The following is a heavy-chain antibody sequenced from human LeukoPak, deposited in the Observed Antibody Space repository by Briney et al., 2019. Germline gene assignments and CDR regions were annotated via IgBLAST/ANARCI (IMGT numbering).Heavy chain of an antibody. Sequence: SETLSLTCAVYVGSFSGYYWSWIRQPPGKGLEWIGEINHSGSTNYNPSLKSRVTISVDTSKNQFSLKLSSVTAADTAVYYCARAAINYDFWSGYVCYFDYWGQGTLVTVSS. CDR1: VGSFSGYY. J-gene: IGHJ4*02. CDR3: ARAAINYDFWSGYVCYFDY. D-gene: IGHD3-3*01. CDR2: INHSGST. V-gene: IGHV4-34*01.